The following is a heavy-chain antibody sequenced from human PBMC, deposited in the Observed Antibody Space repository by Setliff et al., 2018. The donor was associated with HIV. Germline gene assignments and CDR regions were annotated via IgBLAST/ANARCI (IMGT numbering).Heavy chain of an antibody. CDR1: GGSSIGHGFA. CDR3: ARGPPFAY. CDR2: VSYSGTT. J-gene: IGHJ4*02. V-gene: IGHV4-39*07. Sequence: PSETLSLTCTVSGGSSIGHGFASTWIRQSPGKGLEWIGDVSYSGTTMYNNYNSYLVRRITISEDASRHQFSLKLTAVTADDPGISYSARGPPFAYWGQGRLVTVSS.